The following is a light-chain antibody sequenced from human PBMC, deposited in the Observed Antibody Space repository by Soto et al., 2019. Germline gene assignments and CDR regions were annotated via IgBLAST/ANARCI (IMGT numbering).Light chain of an antibody. Sequence: QSAVTQPASVSESPGQSITISCTGTSRDVGGYNYVSWYQQHPGEVPRLVIYEVSNRPSGVSSRFSGSKSGNTASLTISGLLAEDEADYYCSSYTSSSTYVFGTGTKVTVL. V-gene: IGLV2-14*01. CDR3: SSYTSSSTYV. CDR1: SRDVGGYNY. CDR2: EVS. J-gene: IGLJ1*01.